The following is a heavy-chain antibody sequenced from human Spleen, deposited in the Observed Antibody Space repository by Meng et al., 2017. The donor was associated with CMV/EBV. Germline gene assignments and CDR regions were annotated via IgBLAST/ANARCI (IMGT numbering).Heavy chain of an antibody. V-gene: IGHV4-39*07. CDR1: GGSISSSSYY. CDR2: IYYSGST. CDR3: AREENCGGDCYSDY. D-gene: IGHD2-21*01. J-gene: IGHJ4*02. Sequence: SETLSLTCTVSGGSISSSSYYWGWIRQPPGKGLEWIGSIYYSGSTYYNPSLKSRVTISVDTSKNQFSLKLSSVTAADTAVYYCAREENCGGDCYSDYWGQGTLVTVSS.